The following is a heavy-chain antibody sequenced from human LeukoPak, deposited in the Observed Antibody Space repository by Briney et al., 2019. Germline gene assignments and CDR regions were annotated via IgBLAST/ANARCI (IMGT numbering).Heavy chain of an antibody. D-gene: IGHD3-10*01. CDR1: GFTFSSYS. V-gene: IGHV3-21*01. CDR2: ISSSSSYI. Sequence: GGSLRLSCAASGFTFSSYSMNWVRQAPGKGLEWVSSISSSSSYIYYADSVKGRFTISRDDAKNSLYPQMNSLRAEDTAVYYCARDSIRGYFDYWGQGTLVTVSS. J-gene: IGHJ4*02. CDR3: ARDSIRGYFDY.